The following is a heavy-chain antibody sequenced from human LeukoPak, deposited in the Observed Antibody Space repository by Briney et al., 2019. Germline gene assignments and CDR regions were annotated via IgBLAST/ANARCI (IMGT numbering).Heavy chain of an antibody. V-gene: IGHV4-34*01. CDR2: INHSGST. Sequence: SETLSLTCAVYGGSFSGYYWSWIRQPPGKGLEWIGEINHSGSTNYNPSLKSRATISVDTSKNQFSLKLSSVTAADTAVYYCARGMRPIAAAGTGWFDPWGQGTLVTVSS. J-gene: IGHJ5*02. CDR1: GGSFSGYY. CDR3: ARGMRPIAAAGTGWFDP. D-gene: IGHD6-13*01.